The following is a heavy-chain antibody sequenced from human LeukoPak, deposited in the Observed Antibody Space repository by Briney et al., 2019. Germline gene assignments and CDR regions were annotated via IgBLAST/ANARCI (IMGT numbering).Heavy chain of an antibody. D-gene: IGHD6-13*01. CDR2: ISYDGSNK. CDR3: ARGVRGSSWLSFDY. J-gene: IGHJ4*02. Sequence: QTGGSLRLSCAASGFTFSNAWTSWVRQAPGKGLEWAALISYDGSNKYYADSVKGRFTISRDNSKNTLYLQMNSLRAEDTAVYYCARGVRGSSWLSFDYWGQGTLVIVSS. CDR1: GFTFSNAW. V-gene: IGHV3-30*03.